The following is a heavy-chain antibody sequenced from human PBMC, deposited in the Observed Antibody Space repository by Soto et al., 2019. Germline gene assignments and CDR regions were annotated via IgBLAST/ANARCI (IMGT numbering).Heavy chain of an antibody. CDR2: INHSGST. J-gene: IGHJ4*02. V-gene: IGHV4-34*01. CDR3: ARAFE. D-gene: IGHD3-9*01. CDR1: GGSFCGYY. Sequence: SETLSLTCAVYGGSFCGYYWSWIRQPPGKGLEWIGEINHSGSTNYNPSLKSRFTISRDNAQNSLYLQMNSLRAEDTAVYYCARAFEWGPGTLVTVS.